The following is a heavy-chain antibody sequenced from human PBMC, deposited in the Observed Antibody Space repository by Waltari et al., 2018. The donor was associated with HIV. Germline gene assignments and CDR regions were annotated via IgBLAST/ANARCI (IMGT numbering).Heavy chain of an antibody. V-gene: IGHV3-7*01. CDR2: VKYDNSEM. J-gene: IGHJ4*02. Sequence: VESGGALVQPGGSLKISCAASGFTFSSFWMTWFRQAPGRGPEWVANVKYDNSEMFYADSVRGRFTIFRDNSKKLVFLQMHNLTTDDSATYLCARSSSGHFDYWGQGTVVTVSS. D-gene: IGHD3-22*01. CDR3: ARSSSGHFDY. CDR1: GFTFSSFW.